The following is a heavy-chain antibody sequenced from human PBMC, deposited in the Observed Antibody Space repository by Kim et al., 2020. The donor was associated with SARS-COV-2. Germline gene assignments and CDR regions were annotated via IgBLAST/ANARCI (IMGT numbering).Heavy chain of an antibody. Sequence: GGSLRLSCAASGFTFSSSSMTWVRQAPGKGLERVSSIGATGVHIFYADSVKGRFTISRDNSNNILSLQMHSLRAEDTALYFCAKGGRTQLIDFWGQGTLVTVSS. J-gene: IGHJ4*02. V-gene: IGHV3-23*01. CDR3: AKGGRTQLIDF. CDR2: IGATGVHI. CDR1: GFTFSSSS. D-gene: IGHD5-18*01.